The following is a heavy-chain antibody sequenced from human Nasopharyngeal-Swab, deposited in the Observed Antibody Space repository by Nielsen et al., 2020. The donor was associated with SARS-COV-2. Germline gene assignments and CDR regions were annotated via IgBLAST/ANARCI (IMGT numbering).Heavy chain of an antibody. J-gene: IGHJ4*02. CDR3: ARGREYDFWSGYDFDY. V-gene: IGHV4-34*01. CDR2: INHSGST. D-gene: IGHD3-3*01. CDR1: GFTFSTYS. Sequence: ESLKISCAASGFTFSTYSMNWVRQAPGKGLEWIGEINHSGSTNYNPSLKSRVTISVDTSKNQFSLKLSSVTAADTAVYYCARGREYDFWSGYDFDYWGQGTLVTVSS.